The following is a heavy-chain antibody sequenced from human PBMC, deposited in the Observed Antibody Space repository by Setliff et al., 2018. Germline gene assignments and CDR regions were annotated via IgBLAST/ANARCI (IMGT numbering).Heavy chain of an antibody. J-gene: IGHJ4*02. CDR1: GGMSGTYS. V-gene: IGHV1-69*06. CDR2: IIPIFGTP. Sequence: SVKVSCKASGGMSGTYSISWVRQAPGQGLEWIGAIIPIFGTPNYAQNFQDRVTITADISTTTVFMEMSSLRPDDTAVYYCARDGAYCSGGSCYSFDYWGPGTPVTVSS. CDR3: ARDGAYCSGGSCYSFDY. D-gene: IGHD2-15*01.